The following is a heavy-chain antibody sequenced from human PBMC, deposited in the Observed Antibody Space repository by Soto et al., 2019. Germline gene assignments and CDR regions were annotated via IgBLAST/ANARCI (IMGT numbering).Heavy chain of an antibody. Sequence: GGSLRLSCAASGFTVSSNYMSWVRQAPGKGLEWVSVIYSGGSTYYADSVKGRFTISRDNSKNTLYLQMNSLRAEDTAVYYCARSSDPQPFYKRVHPNEYFQHWGQGTLVTVSS. V-gene: IGHV3-53*01. J-gene: IGHJ1*01. CDR1: GFTVSSNY. CDR2: IYSGGST. D-gene: IGHD1-1*01. CDR3: ARSSDPQPFYKRVHPNEYFQH.